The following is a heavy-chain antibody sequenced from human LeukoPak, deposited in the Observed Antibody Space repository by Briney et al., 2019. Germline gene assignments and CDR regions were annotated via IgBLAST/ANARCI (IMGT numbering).Heavy chain of an antibody. V-gene: IGHV3-23*01. Sequence: PGMSLRLSCVASGFAFTTHGMHWVRQAPEKGLEWVSTISLIGDNTYYADSVKGRFTISRDNSKNTLYLQMNSLRAEDTAVYYCAKATPPYSSGWHLVYFDYWGQGTLVTVSS. J-gene: IGHJ4*02. D-gene: IGHD6-19*01. CDR3: AKATPPYSSGWHLVYFDY. CDR1: GFAFTTHG. CDR2: ISLIGDNT.